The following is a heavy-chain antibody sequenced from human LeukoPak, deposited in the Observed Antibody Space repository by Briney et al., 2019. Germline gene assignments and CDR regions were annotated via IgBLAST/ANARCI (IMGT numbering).Heavy chain of an antibody. J-gene: IGHJ5*02. CDR3: ARDRVHYCSSTSCYGDWWFDP. CDR2: IYTSGST. Sequence: SETLSLTCTVSGGSISSYYWSWIRQPAGKGLEWSGRIYTSGSTNYNPSLKSRVTMSVDTSKNQFSLKLSSVTAADTAVYYCARDRVHYCSSTSCYGDWWFDPWGQGTLVTVSS. CDR1: GGSISSYY. V-gene: IGHV4-4*07. D-gene: IGHD2-2*01.